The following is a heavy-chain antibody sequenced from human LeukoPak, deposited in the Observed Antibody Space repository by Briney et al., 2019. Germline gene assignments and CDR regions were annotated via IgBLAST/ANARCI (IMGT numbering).Heavy chain of an antibody. J-gene: IGHJ4*02. CDR3: ARGPTNGQAFDY. Sequence: PGGSLRLSCTTSGFFFSTYWMNWVRQAPGKGLEWVAAIKQDGSEKYYVDSVKGRFTISRDNAKNSLYLQMNRLRVVDTALYYCARGPTNGQAFDYWGQGTLVSVSS. CDR1: GFFFSTYW. D-gene: IGHD2-8*01. V-gene: IGHV3-7*01. CDR2: IKQDGSEK.